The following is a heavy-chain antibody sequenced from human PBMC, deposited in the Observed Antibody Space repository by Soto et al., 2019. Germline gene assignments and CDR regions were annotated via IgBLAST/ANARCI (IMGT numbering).Heavy chain of an antibody. CDR3: ARGRSEGTFDI. CDR1: GRSISSYY. Sequence: SETLSLTCTVSGRSISSYYWSWIRQPPGKGLEWIGYIYYSGSTNYNPSLKSRVTISVDTSKNQFSLKLSSVTAADTAVYYCARGRSEGTFDIWGQGTMVTVSS. J-gene: IGHJ3*02. D-gene: IGHD3-10*01. V-gene: IGHV4-59*12. CDR2: IYYSGST.